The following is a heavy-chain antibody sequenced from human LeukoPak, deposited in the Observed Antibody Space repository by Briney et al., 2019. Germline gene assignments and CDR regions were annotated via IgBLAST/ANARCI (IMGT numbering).Heavy chain of an antibody. CDR1: GLTFSDYS. V-gene: IGHV3-23*01. Sequence: GGSLRLSCAASGLTFSDYSMTWVRQAPGKGLFWVSGISAGGGSTYYADSVEGRFTISRDNSRNTLYLQMNSLRAEDTAVYYCAKDAAGPEYWGQGTLVTVSS. CDR2: ISAGGGST. D-gene: IGHD6-13*01. CDR3: AKDAAGPEY. J-gene: IGHJ4*02.